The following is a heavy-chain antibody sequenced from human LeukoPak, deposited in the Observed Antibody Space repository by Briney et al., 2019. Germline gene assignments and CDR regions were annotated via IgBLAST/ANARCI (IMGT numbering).Heavy chain of an antibody. CDR2: MNPNSGNT. V-gene: IGHV1-8*03. Sequence: GASVKVSCKASGYTFTSYDINWVRQATGQGLEWMGWMNPNSGNTGYAQKFQGRVTITRNTSISTAYMELSSLRSEDTAVYYCARGLQWELEAAYYMDVWGKGTTVTVSS. D-gene: IGHD1-26*01. CDR1: GYTFTSYD. J-gene: IGHJ6*03. CDR3: ARGLQWELEAAYYMDV.